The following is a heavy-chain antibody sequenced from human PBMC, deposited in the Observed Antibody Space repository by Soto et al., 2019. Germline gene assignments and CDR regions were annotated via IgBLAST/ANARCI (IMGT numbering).Heavy chain of an antibody. V-gene: IGHV1-69*08. CDR2: IIPILGIA. Sequence: QVQLVQSGAEVKKPGSSVKVSCKAFGGTFSSYTISWVRQAPGQGLEWMGRIIPILGIANYAQKFQGRVTITADKSTSTAYMELSSLRSEDTAVYYCARDVVVVAAIAFDIWGQGTMVTVSS. D-gene: IGHD2-15*01. CDR3: ARDVVVVAAIAFDI. CDR1: GGTFSSYT. J-gene: IGHJ3*02.